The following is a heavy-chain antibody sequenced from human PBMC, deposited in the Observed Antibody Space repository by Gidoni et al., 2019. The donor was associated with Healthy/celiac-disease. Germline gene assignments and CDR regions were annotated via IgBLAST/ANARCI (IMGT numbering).Heavy chain of an antibody. Sequence: QVQLQQWGAGRLKPSETLSLTCAVYGGSFSGYYWSWIRQPPGKGLEWIGEINHSGSTNYNPSLKSRFTISVDTSKNQFSLKLSSVTAADTAVYYCARVRQQLVPRWFDPWGQGTLVTVSS. CDR2: INHSGST. J-gene: IGHJ5*02. D-gene: IGHD6-13*01. V-gene: IGHV4-34*01. CDR1: GGSFSGYY. CDR3: ARVRQQLVPRWFDP.